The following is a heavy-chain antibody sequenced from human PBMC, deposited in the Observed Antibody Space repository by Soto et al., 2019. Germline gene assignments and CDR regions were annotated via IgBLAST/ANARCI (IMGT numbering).Heavy chain of an antibody. J-gene: IGHJ6*02. CDR1: GFTFRLHP. V-gene: IGHV3-23*01. CDR2: ISASGSGT. CDR3: ARGGLSGVDV. D-gene: IGHD2-15*01. Sequence: GSLRLSCSASGFTFRLHPLGWVRQAPGKGLEWVSGISASGSGTYYADSVKGRFTISRDNPKDTLHVQMDNLRLEDTAVYYCARGGLSGVDVWGLGTMVTVSS.